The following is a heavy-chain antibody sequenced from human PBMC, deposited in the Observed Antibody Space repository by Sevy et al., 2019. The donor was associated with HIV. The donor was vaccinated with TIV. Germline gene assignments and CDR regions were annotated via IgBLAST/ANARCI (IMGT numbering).Heavy chain of an antibody. Sequence: SETLSLTCAVYGGSFSGYYWSWIRQPPGKGLEWIGEINHSGSTNYNPSLKSRVTISVDTSKNQFSLKLSSVTAADTAVYYCARALATVTTYYFDYWGQGTLVTVSS. CDR3: ARALATVTTYYFDY. V-gene: IGHV4-34*01. J-gene: IGHJ4*02. CDR2: INHSGST. CDR1: GGSFSGYY. D-gene: IGHD4-17*01.